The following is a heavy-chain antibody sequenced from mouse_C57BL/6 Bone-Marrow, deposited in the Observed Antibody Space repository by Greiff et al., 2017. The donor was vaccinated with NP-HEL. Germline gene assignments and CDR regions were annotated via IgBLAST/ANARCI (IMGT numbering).Heavy chain of an antibody. CDR1: GYTFTSYG. J-gene: IGHJ4*01. CDR3: AIPYSNLYAMYY. Sequence: VQLQQSGAELARPGASVKLSCKASGYTFTSYGISWVKQSTGQGLEWIGEIYPRSGNTYYNEKFKGKATLTADKSSSTAYMELRSLPSEDSAVYFCAIPYSNLYAMYYWGQGTSVTFSS. V-gene: IGHV1-81*01. D-gene: IGHD2-5*01. CDR2: IYPRSGNT.